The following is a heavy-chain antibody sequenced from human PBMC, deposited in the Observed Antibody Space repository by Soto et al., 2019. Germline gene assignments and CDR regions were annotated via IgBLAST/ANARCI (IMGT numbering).Heavy chain of an antibody. D-gene: IGHD3-3*01. CDR3: ARDGDFWSAYCSKGRLAGFVF. J-gene: IGHJ4*02. V-gene: IGHV1-2*02. CDR1: GYTFTDYY. CDR2: INPNVGDT. Sequence: ASVKVSCKTSGYTFTDYYIHWVRQAPGQGLEWMGRINPNVGDTSSAQKFQGRVTMTRDSSLTTAYMELSRLKSDDTAVYYCARDGDFWSAYCSKGRLAGFVFWGQGSLVTVSS.